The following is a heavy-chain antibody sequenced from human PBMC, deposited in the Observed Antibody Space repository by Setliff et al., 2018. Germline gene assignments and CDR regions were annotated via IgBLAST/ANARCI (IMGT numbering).Heavy chain of an antibody. V-gene: IGHV4-39*07. CDR3: ARDMGQPYYFES. CDR1: GGSISSSSHY. Sequence: SETLSLTCTVSGGSISSSSHYWGWIRQPPGKGLEWIGSIYYTGSTYYNPSLKSRVTMSVDTSKRQFSLKLGSATAADTAVYYCARDMGQPYYFESWGLGNPGHRLL. CDR2: IYYTGST. J-gene: IGHJ4*02. D-gene: IGHD1-1*01.